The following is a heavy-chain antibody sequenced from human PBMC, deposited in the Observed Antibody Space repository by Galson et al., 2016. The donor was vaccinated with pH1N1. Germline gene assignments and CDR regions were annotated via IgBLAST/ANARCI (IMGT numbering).Heavy chain of an antibody. D-gene: IGHD4-17*01. V-gene: IGHV3-30*12. CDR3: ARDESGYGDSFPDVFDI. CDR2: ILYNGNDK. CDR1: GFTFCSCG. Sequence: SLRLSCAASGFTFCSCGIYWVRQAPGKGLEWVGNILYNGNDKYYADSVKGRFTISRDSSMTTVHLQMVSVTVEDTAVYFCARDESGYGDSFPDVFDIWGQGTMVTVSS. J-gene: IGHJ3*02.